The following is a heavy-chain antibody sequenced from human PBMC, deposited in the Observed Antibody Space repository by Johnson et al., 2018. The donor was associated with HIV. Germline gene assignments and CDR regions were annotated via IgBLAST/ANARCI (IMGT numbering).Heavy chain of an antibody. V-gene: IGHV3-15*01. D-gene: IGHD6-6*01. CDR1: GFTFSNAW. Sequence: GFTFSNAWMSWVRQAPGKGLEWIGRIKSKTDGGTTDYAAPVKGRFSISRDDSKNTLYLQMNSLKTEDTAVYYCTTEAYSSSSAAFDIWGQGTMVTVSS. J-gene: IGHJ3*02. CDR3: TTEAYSSSSAAFDI. CDR2: IKSKTDGGTT.